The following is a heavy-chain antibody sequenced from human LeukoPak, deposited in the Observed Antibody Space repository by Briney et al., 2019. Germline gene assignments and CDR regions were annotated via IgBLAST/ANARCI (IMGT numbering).Heavy chain of an antibody. J-gene: IGHJ4*02. Sequence: PGGSLRLSCAASGFTVSSNYMTWVRQAPGKGLGWVSVIYSRGSTYYADSVKGRFTISRDNSKNTLYLQMNSLRAEDTAVYYCARDLGAAPRDYWGQGTLVTVSS. CDR2: IYSRGST. CDR1: GFTVSSNY. D-gene: IGHD6-13*01. V-gene: IGHV3-53*01. CDR3: ARDLGAAPRDY.